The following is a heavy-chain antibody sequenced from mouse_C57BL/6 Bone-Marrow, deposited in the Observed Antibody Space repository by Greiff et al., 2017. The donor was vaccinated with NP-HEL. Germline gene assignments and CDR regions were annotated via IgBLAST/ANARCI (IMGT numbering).Heavy chain of an antibody. CDR3: ARGTTVVAPYAMDY. Sequence: QVQLKQSGTELVKPGASVKLSCKASGYTFTSYWMHWVKQRPGQGLEWIGNINPSNGGTNYNEKFKSKATLTVDKSPSTTDMQLSSLTSEDSAVYYCARGTTVVAPYAMDYWGQGTSVTVSS. D-gene: IGHD1-1*01. CDR1: GYTFTSYW. V-gene: IGHV1-53*01. J-gene: IGHJ4*01. CDR2: INPSNGGT.